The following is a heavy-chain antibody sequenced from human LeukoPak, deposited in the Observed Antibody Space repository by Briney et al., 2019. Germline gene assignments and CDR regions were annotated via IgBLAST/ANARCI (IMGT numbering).Heavy chain of an antibody. V-gene: IGHV4-34*01. CDR1: GGSFSGYY. D-gene: IGHD3-10*01. CDR3: ARGVLWFGELPAPRMDV. Sequence: KPSETLSLTCAVYGGSFSGYYWSWIRQPPGKGLEWIGEINHSGSTNYNPSLKSRVTISVDTSRNQFSLKLSSVTAADTAVYYCARGVLWFGELPAPRMDVWGKGTTVTVSS. CDR2: INHSGST. J-gene: IGHJ6*04.